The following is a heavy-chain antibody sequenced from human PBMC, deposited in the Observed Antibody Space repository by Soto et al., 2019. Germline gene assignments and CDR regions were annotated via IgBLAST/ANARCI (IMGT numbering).Heavy chain of an antibody. CDR1: GYPFTAST. V-gene: IGHV1-3*04. D-gene: IGHD3-22*01. J-gene: IGHJ4*01. CDR3: ARDRVPKSSGFFPFDY. Sequence: ASVKVSFKASGYPFTASTMHWVRQAPGQRLEWMGWVNTGNGNTKYSQKFQGRVTITRDTSASTAYMELSSLKSEDTAVYYCARDRVPKSSGFFPFDYWGHGTLVTVSS. CDR2: VNTGNGNT.